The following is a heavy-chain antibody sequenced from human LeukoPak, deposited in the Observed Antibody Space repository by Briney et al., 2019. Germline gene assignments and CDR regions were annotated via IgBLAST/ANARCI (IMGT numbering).Heavy chain of an antibody. D-gene: IGHD5-24*01. V-gene: IGHV3-74*01. CDR2: INTDGSGT. CDR1: GFTFSSYW. CDR3: ARGGPAGVATNDY. Sequence: GGSLRLSCAASGFTFSSYWMHWVRQAPGKGLVWISRINTDGSGTYYADSLKDRFTISRDNAKSTLYLQMNSLRADDTAVYYCARGGPAGVATNDYWGQGTLVTVSS. J-gene: IGHJ4*02.